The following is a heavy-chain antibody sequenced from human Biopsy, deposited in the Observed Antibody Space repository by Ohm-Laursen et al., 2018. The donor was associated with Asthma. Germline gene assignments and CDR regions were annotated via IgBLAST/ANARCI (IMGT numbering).Heavy chain of an antibody. CDR1: GFRFNSYA. Sequence: RSLRLSCAAAGFRFNSYAVSWVRQAPGKGLAWVSAVSHDDEYKDYADSVKGRFTISRDYSKNTLYLQMNSLRPDDTAVYYCARDVMEWYLPAFDFWGQGTLVTVSS. CDR3: ARDVMEWYLPAFDF. D-gene: IGHD3-3*01. V-gene: IGHV3-30*04. J-gene: IGHJ4*02. CDR2: VSHDDEYK.